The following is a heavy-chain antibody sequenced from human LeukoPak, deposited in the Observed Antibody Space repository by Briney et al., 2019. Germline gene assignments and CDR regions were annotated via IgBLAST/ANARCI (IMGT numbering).Heavy chain of an antibody. D-gene: IGHD6-19*01. V-gene: IGHV3-23*01. CDR1: GFTFSSYA. Sequence: GGSLRLSCAASGFTFSSYAMSWVRQAPGKGLEWVSAISGSGGSTYYADSVKGRFTISRDDSKNTLYLQMNSLRAEDTAIYYCARAQWRTYSYYYMDVWGKGTTVTVSS. J-gene: IGHJ6*03. CDR2: ISGSGGST. CDR3: ARAQWRTYSYYYMDV.